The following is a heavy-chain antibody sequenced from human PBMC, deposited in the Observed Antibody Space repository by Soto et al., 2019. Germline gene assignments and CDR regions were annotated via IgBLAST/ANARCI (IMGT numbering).Heavy chain of an antibody. Sequence: QVQLVQSGAEVKKPGASVKVSCKASGYTFTHYGISWVRQAPGQGLAWMGWTSALNGNTKYVDNFQDRVTMTTDTSTNKSYMEVRSLRSDDTAIYYCARVYGSGSYIAFDFWGQGTMVTVSS. V-gene: IGHV1-18*01. CDR2: TSALNGNT. CDR3: ARVYGSGSYIAFDF. CDR1: GYTFTHYG. D-gene: IGHD3-10*01. J-gene: IGHJ3*01.